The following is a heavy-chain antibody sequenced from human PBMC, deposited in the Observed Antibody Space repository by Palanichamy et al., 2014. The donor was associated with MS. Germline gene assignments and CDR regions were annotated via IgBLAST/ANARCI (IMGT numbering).Heavy chain of an antibody. J-gene: IGHJ4*02. CDR3: ASHLTYCSGDSCFDNDY. V-gene: IGHV4-39*01. CDR1: GGSISSSNYY. CDR2: IYYSANT. D-gene: IGHD2-15*01. Sequence: QLQLQESGPGLVKPSETLSLTCTVSGGSISSSNYYWGWIRQPPGKGLEWIGSIYYSANTYYNPSLKSRVAISVDTSKNQFSLRLSSVTAADTAVYYCASHLTYCSGDSCFDNDYWGQGTLVTVSS.